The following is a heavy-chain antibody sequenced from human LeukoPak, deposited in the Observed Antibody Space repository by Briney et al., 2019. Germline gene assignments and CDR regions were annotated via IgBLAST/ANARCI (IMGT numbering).Heavy chain of an antibody. J-gene: IGHJ4*02. V-gene: IGHV1-18*04. CDR3: ARDSVAGPWGY. CDR1: GYNFTSYW. D-gene: IGHD6-19*01. CDR2: ISAYNGNT. Sequence: GESLKISCKGSGYNFTSYWIGWVRQAPGQGLEWMGWISAYNGNTNYAQKLQGRVTMTTDTSTSTAYMELRSLRSDDTAVYYCARDSVAGPWGYWGQGTLVTVSS.